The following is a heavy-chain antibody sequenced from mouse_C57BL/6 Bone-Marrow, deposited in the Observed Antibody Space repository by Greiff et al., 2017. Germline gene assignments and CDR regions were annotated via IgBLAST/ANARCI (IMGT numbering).Heavy chain of an antibody. CDR3: ARWSGIRYEGYLFYYYAMDY. CDR1: GYTFTSYW. Sequence: QVQLQQPGTELVKPGASVKLSCKASGYTFTSYWLHWVKQRPGQGLEWIGNINPSNGGTNYNEKFKSKATLTVDKSSSTAYMQLSSLTSEDSAVYYCARWSGIRYEGYLFYYYAMDYWGQGTSVTVSS. D-gene: IGHD2-3*01. J-gene: IGHJ4*01. CDR2: INPSNGGT. V-gene: IGHV1-53*01.